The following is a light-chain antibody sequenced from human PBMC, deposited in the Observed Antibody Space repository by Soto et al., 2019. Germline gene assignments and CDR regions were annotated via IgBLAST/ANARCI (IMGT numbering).Light chain of an antibody. V-gene: IGKV3-11*01. Sequence: EIVLTQSPATLSLSPGERATLSCRASQSVGTFLAWYQQKPGQAPRLIIYDASNRATGIPAWFSGTGSGTDLALTISSVEPDDFAVDYGHHRTNWPWTFGQGTKLDIK. CDR3: HHRTNWPWT. CDR2: DAS. J-gene: IGKJ2*01. CDR1: QSVGTF.